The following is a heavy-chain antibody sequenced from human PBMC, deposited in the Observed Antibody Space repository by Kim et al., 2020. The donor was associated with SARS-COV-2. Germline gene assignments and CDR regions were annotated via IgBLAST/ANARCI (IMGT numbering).Heavy chain of an antibody. CDR1: GLTFSDHF. V-gene: IGHV3-72*01. Sequence: GGSLRLSCAVSGLTFSDHFFDWFRQAPGKGLEWVGRSRNKVKSYTTEYPASVKGRFTISRDESKTSVYLQMNSLKNEDTAVYYCARDRSGYSRGRSSIFDIWGQGTMVTVS. D-gene: IGHD6-19*01. CDR2: SRNKVKSYTT. CDR3: ARDRSGYSRGRSSIFDI. J-gene: IGHJ3*02.